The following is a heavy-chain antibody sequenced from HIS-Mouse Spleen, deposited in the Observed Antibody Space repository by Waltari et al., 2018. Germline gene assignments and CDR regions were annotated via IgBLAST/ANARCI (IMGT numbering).Heavy chain of an antibody. D-gene: IGHD3-3*01. V-gene: IGHV3-7*01. Sequence: EVQLVESGGGLVQPGGSLRLSCAASGFPFSSSWIGWVRPAPGKGLEWVANIKQDGSEKYYVDSVKGRFTISRDNAKNSLYLQMNSLRAEDTAVYYCARDRSITIFGVVTYWGQGTLVTVSS. CDR3: ARDRSITIFGVVTY. J-gene: IGHJ4*02. CDR1: GFPFSSSW. CDR2: IKQDGSEK.